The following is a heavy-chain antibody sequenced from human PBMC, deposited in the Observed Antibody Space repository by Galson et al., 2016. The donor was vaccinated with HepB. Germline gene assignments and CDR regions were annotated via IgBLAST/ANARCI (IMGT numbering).Heavy chain of an antibody. CDR3: ARRRGGDAFDI. Sequence: SETLYRTCTVSGGSISSYYWSWIRQPPGKGLEWIGYIYYSGSTNYNPSLKSRVTISVDTSKNQFSLKLSAVTAADTAVYYCARRRGGDAFDIWGQGTMVTVSS. CDR1: GGSISSYY. V-gene: IGHV4-59*08. CDR2: IYYSGST. D-gene: IGHD2-15*01. J-gene: IGHJ3*02.